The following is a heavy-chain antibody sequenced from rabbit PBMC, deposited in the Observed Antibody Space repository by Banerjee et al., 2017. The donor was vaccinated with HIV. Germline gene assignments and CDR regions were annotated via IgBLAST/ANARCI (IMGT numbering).Heavy chain of an antibody. CDR3: ERRDAGDAGGGWTTIKL. V-gene: IGHV1S47*01. CDR1: GFDFSYNA. D-gene: IGHD8-1*01. CDR2: IDDASGRI. J-gene: IGHJ4*01. Sequence: QEQLVESGGGLVKPEGSLTLTCKASGFDFSYNAMCWVRQAPGKRPEWIACIDDASGRIYYASWAKGRFTLSKTSSTTVTLQMTSLTAADTATYFCERRDAGDAGGGWTTIKLWGPGTLVTVS.